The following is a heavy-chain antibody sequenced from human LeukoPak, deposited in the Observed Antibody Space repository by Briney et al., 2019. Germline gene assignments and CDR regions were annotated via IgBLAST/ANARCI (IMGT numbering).Heavy chain of an antibody. CDR3: ARSQRDGDSIDY. D-gene: IGHD4-17*01. V-gene: IGHV3-30-3*01. J-gene: IGHJ4*02. CDR1: GFTFSSYA. CDR2: ISYDGSNK. Sequence: PGGSLRLSCAASGFTFSSYAMHWVRQAPGKGLEWVAVISYDGSNKYYADSVKGRFTISRDNSKNTLYLQMNSLRAEDKAVYYCARSQRDGDSIDYWGQGTLVTVSS.